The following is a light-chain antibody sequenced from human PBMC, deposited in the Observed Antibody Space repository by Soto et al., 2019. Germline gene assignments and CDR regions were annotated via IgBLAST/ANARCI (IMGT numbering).Light chain of an antibody. CDR2: HDS. J-gene: IGLJ2*01. CDR1: NIGGKS. CDR3: QVWDSSSDHPKVV. V-gene: IGLV3-21*04. Sequence: SYVLTQPPSVSVAPGKTARITCGGNNIGGKSVHWYQQRPGQAPVLVIYHDSDRPSGIPERFSGSNSGNTATLTISRVAVGDEADYYCQVWDSSSDHPKVVFGGGTKLTVL.